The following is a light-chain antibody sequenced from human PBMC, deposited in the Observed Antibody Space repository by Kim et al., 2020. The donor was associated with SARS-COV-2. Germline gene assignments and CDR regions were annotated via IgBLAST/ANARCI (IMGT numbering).Light chain of an antibody. Sequence: SSELTQDPAVSVALGQTVRITCQGDSLRSYYASWYQQKPGQAPVLVIYGKNNRPSGITDRFSGSSSGNTASLTITGAHAEDEADYYCNSRDSSGNHVVFG. J-gene: IGLJ2*01. V-gene: IGLV3-19*01. CDR3: NSRDSSGNHVV. CDR1: SLRSYY. CDR2: GKN.